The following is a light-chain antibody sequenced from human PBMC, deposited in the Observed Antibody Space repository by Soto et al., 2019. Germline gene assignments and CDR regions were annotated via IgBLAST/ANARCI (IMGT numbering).Light chain of an antibody. CDR3: SSYTTSSTRV. CDR2: EVS. V-gene: IGLV2-14*01. CDR1: SSDVGFYNY. Sequence: QSALTQPASVSGSPGQSIAISCTGSSSDVGFYNYVSWYQQHPGEVPKLIIFEVSNRPSGVSNRFSGSKSGNTASLTISGLQSEDEAAYYCSSYTTSSTRVFGTGTKVTV. J-gene: IGLJ1*01.